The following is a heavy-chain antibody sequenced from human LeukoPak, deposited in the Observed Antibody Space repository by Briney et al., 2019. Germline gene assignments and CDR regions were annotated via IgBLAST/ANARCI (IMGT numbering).Heavy chain of an antibody. J-gene: IGHJ5*02. CDR2: ISASGDYT. CDR1: GFIFSSYA. Sequence: GGSLRLSCSASGFIFSSYAMTWVRQAPGKGLEWVSAISASGDYTYYADSVKGRFTISRDNSKNTLYLQMNSLRAEDTAVYYCAKDYGITGTPWGQGTLVTVSS. CDR3: AKDYGITGTP. D-gene: IGHD1-7*01. V-gene: IGHV3-23*01.